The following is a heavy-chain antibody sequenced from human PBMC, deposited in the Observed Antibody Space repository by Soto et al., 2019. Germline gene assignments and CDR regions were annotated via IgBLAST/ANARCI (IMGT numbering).Heavy chain of an antibody. Sequence: ASVQVSCKSSGYTFNKYDINWVRQAPGQGLEWMGWVNPNSGNTAFAQKFQGRVTMTRNTSISTAYMELTSLRPEGTAVYYCAREERVWSNTVRSDYGG. J-gene: IGHJ4*01. V-gene: IGHV1-8*01. CDR3: AREERVWSNTVRSDY. CDR2: VNPNSGNT. D-gene: IGHD3-3*01. CDR1: GYTFNKYD.